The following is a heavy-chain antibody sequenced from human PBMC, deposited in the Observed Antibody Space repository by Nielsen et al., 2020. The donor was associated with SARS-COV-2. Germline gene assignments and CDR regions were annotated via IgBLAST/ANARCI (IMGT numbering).Heavy chain of an antibody. CDR3: AKDGEGDFWSGPSPLDY. Sequence: GESLKISCAVSGFTFRSNAMHWVRQAPGKGLEWVAIISYDGSNKYYADSVKGRFTISRDNSTLYLQMNSLRAEDSAVYFCAKDGEGDFWSGPSPLDYWGQGTLVTVSS. J-gene: IGHJ4*02. CDR1: GFTFRSNA. D-gene: IGHD3-3*01. V-gene: IGHV3-30*04. CDR2: ISYDGSNK.